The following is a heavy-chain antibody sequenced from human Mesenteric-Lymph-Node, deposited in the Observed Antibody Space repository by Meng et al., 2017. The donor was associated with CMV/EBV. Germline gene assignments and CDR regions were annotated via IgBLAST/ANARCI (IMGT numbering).Heavy chain of an antibody. CDR2: IKQDGSEK. CDR1: GFTFSSYW. CDR3: ARDESGFYWYFDL. V-gene: IGHV3-7*01. J-gene: IGHJ2*01. D-gene: IGHD7-27*01. Sequence: GGSLRLSCAASGFTFSSYWMHWVRQAPGKGLEWVANIKQDGSEKYYVDSVKGRFTISRDNAKNSLYLQMNSLRAEDTAVYYCARDESGFYWYFDLWGRGTLVTVSS.